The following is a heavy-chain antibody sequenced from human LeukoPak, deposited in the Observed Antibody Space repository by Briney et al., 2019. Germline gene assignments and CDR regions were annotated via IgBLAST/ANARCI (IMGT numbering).Heavy chain of an antibody. J-gene: IGHJ4*02. CDR1: GFSFSNYA. V-gene: IGHV3-23*01. D-gene: IGHD6-19*01. CDR3: AKRSGYTTGWFFDF. Sequence: GGSLRLSCAASGFSFSNYAMSWVRQAPGKGLEWVSSISGSGDNTYYAESVKGRFTISRDNSKNTLFLQMNSLRAEDTAVFYCAKRSGYTTGWFFDFWGQGTLVTVSS. CDR2: ISGSGDNT.